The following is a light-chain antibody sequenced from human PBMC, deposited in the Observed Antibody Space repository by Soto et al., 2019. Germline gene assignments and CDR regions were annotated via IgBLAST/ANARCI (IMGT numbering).Light chain of an antibody. Sequence: ELVITQSPATLSVSPGEGATLSCRASQSVSSKLAWYQQKPGQAPRLLIYGASSRATGIPDRFSGSGSGTDFTLTISRLEPEDFAVYYCHQYGSSPQTFGQGTKVDIK. CDR3: HQYGSSPQT. J-gene: IGKJ1*01. CDR1: QSVSSK. V-gene: IGKV3-20*01. CDR2: GAS.